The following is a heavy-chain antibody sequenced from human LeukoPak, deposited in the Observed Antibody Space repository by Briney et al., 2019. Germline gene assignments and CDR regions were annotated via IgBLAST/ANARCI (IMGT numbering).Heavy chain of an antibody. D-gene: IGHD3-22*01. Sequence: PSETLSVTCAVPGGSFSGDSWRSICQPPGKRLWWIGEINHSGSTNSNPSPKSRVTISVDTSKNQFSLKLSSVTAADTAVYYCARDGYYDSSGNQYYFDYWGQGTLVTVSS. CDR1: GGSFSGDS. CDR3: ARDGYYDSSGNQYYFDY. J-gene: IGHJ4*02. CDR2: INHSGST. V-gene: IGHV4-34*01.